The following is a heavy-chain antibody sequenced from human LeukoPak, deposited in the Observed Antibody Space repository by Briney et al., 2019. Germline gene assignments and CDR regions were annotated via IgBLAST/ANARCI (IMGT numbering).Heavy chain of an antibody. CDR1: GYTFTSYG. J-gene: IGHJ4*02. V-gene: IGHV1-18*01. CDR3: AREGYYYDSSGYYGFGSY. D-gene: IGHD3-22*01. CDR2: ISAYNGNT. Sequence: ASVKVSCKASGYTFTSYGINWVRQAPGQGLEWMGWISAYNGNTNYAQKLQGRVTMTRDTSTSTVYMELSSLRSEDTAVYYCAREGYYYDSSGYYGFGSYWGQGTLVTVSS.